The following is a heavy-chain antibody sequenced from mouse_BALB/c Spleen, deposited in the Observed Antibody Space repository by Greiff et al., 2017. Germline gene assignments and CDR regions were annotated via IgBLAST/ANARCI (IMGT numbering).Heavy chain of an antibody. Sequence: EVQRVESGGGLVQPGGSRKLSCAASGFTFSSFGMHWVRQAPEKGLEWVAYISSGSSTIYYADTVKGRFTISRDNPKNTLFLQMTSLRSEDTAMYYCARSRAYYGSSSYAMDYWGQGTSVTVSS. J-gene: IGHJ4*01. CDR3: ARSRAYYGSSSYAMDY. CDR1: GFTFSSFG. CDR2: ISSGSSTI. V-gene: IGHV5-17*02. D-gene: IGHD1-1*01.